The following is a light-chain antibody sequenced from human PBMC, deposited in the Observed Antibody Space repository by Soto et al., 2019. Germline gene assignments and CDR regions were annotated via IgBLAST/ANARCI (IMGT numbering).Light chain of an antibody. CDR2: EAS. Sequence: QSALTQPASVSGSPGQSVTISCTGTSTDFVTYNRVSWYQQPPGTAPKPIVYEASNRPSGVPDRFSGSKSGNTASLTISGLQAADEADYYCSLYTSENTYVFGTGTKVTVL. J-gene: IGLJ1*01. V-gene: IGLV2-18*01. CDR1: STDFVTYNR. CDR3: SLYTSENTYV.